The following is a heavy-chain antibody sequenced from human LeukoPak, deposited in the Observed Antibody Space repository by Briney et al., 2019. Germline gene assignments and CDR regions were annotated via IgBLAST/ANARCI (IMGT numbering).Heavy chain of an antibody. Sequence: GSLKLSCAASGFTFSGSALHWVRQASGKGLEWVGRIRGKGDSYSTAYAASVKGRFTISRDDSKNTAYLQMNSLKTEDTAVYYCRGAYYDSGGPEYYFDYWGQGTLVTVSS. V-gene: IGHV3-73*01. CDR3: RGAYYDSGGPEYYFDY. CDR2: IRGKGDSYST. CDR1: GFTFSGSA. D-gene: IGHD3-22*01. J-gene: IGHJ4*02.